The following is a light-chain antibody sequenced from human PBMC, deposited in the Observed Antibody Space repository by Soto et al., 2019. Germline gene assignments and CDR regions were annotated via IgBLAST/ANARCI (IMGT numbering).Light chain of an antibody. CDR3: QQYGNSPFT. CDR1: QSVYSSY. J-gene: IGKJ2*01. CDR2: GAS. V-gene: IGKV3-20*01. Sequence: EIVLTQSPGTLSLSPGERATLYCRASQSVYSSYLAWYQQKPGQAPMLLIYGASSRATGIPDRFSGSGSGTDFTFTISRLEPEDFAVYFCQQYGNSPFTFGLGTKLEIK.